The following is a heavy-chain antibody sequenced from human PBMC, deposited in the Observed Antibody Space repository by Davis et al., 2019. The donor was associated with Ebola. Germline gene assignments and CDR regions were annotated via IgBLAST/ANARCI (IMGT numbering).Heavy chain of an antibody. Sequence: MPSETLSLTCAVYGGSFSGYYWSWIRQPPGKGLEWIGEINHSGSTNYNPSLKSRVTISVDKSKNQLSLKLSSVTAADTAVYYCARGMGSYGPPGYWGQGTLVTVSS. V-gene: IGHV4-34*01. D-gene: IGHD3-16*01. CDR2: INHSGST. CDR1: GGSFSGYY. J-gene: IGHJ4*02. CDR3: ARGMGSYGPPGY.